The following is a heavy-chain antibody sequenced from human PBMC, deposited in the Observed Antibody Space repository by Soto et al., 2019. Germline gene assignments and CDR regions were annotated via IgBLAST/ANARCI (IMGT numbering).Heavy chain of an antibody. Sequence: PSEPLPHPCTVSGDYISSLVWRRIRQPPGKGLEWIGCVYHSGSTNYSPSLKRRVSISVDTSKNQFSLRLTSVTAADTAVYYCARTYSSSYSRYPVYYGMDVWGQGTTVTVSS. D-gene: IGHD3-22*01. CDR1: GDYISSLV. J-gene: IGHJ6*02. V-gene: IGHV4-59*11. CDR3: ARTYSSSYSRYPVYYGMDV. CDR2: VYHSGST.